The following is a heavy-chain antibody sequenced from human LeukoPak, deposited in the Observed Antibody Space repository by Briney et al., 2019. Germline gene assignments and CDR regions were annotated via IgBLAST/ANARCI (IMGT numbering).Heavy chain of an antibody. J-gene: IGHJ4*02. CDR1: GFTFSSYG. Sequence: QPGGSLRLSCAASGFTFSSYGMHWVRQAPGKGLEWVAFIRYDGSNKYYADSVKGRFTISRDNSKNTLYLQMNSLRAEDTAVYYCAKALADYGSESAHFDYWGRGTLVTVSS. CDR2: IRYDGSNK. CDR3: AKALADYGSESAHFDY. V-gene: IGHV3-30*02. D-gene: IGHD3-10*01.